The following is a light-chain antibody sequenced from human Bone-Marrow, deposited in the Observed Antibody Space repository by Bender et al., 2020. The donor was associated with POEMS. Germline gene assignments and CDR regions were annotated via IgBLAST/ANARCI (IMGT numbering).Light chain of an antibody. J-gene: IGLJ2*01. Sequence: QSALTQPPSVSGSPGQSITISCTGTISDVGSYNLVSWYQQYPGKAPKTMIYEVSKRPSGVSNRFSGSKFGNTASLTISGLQAEDEADYHCCSYAGSNTLVFGGGTKVTVL. CDR2: EVS. CDR1: ISDVGSYNL. V-gene: IGLV2-23*02. CDR3: CSYAGSNTLV.